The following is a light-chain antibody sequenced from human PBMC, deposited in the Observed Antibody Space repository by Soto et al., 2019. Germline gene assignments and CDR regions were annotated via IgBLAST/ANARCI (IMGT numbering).Light chain of an antibody. J-gene: IGKJ1*01. CDR2: RSS. CDR1: QTISNY. CDR3: QPYYISAT. V-gene: IGKV1-5*03. Sequence: DIQMTQSPSTLSASVGDRVTITCRASQTISNYLNWYQQKPGKAPKLLIYRSSILQNGVPSRFSGSGSGTVFTLTISSLQPDVFASYYCQPYYISATFGQGTRVEI.